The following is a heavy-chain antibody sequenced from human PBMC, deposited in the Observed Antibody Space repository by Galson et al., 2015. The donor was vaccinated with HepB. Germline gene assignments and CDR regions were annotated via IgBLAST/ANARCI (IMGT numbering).Heavy chain of an antibody. D-gene: IGHD2-8*01. CDR2: INSDGSST. CDR1: GFTFSSYW. Sequence: SLRLSCAASGFTFSSYWMHWVRQVPGKGLVWVSRINSDGSSTTYADSVKGRFTISRDNAKNTLYLQMNSLRVEDTAVYYCARIFRSGNGEFDYWGQGTLVTVSS. J-gene: IGHJ4*02. V-gene: IGHV3-74*01. CDR3: ARIFRSGNGEFDY.